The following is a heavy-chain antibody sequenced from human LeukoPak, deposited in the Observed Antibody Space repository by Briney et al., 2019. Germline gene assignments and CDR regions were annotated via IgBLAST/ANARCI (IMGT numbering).Heavy chain of an antibody. CDR2: INPNSGGT. Sequence: ASVKVSCKASGYTFTGYYMHWVRQAPGQGLEWMGWINPNSGGTNYAQKFQGRVTMTRDTSISTAYMELSRLRSDDTAVYYCARDLYYYGSGSYYVRDYYYMDVWGKGTTVTVSS. J-gene: IGHJ6*03. CDR3: ARDLYYYGSGSYYVRDYYYMDV. CDR1: GYTFTGYY. V-gene: IGHV1-2*02. D-gene: IGHD3-10*01.